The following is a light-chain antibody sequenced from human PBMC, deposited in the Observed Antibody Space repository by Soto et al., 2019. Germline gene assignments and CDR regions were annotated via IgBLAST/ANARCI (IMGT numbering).Light chain of an antibody. V-gene: IGLV2-23*01. CDR2: EGS. J-gene: IGLJ1*01. CDR3: CSYAGSRTFV. Sequence: QSVLTQPASVSGSPGQSITISCTGTSSDVGSYNLVSWYQQHPAKAPKLMIYEGSKRPSGVSNRSSGSKSGNPASLTISGLQAEDEADYHCCSYAGSRTFVFGTGTKVTVL. CDR1: SSDVGSYNL.